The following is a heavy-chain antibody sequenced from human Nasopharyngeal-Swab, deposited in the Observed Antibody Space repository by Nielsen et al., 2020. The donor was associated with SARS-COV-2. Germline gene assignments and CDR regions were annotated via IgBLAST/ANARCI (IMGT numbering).Heavy chain of an antibody. V-gene: IGHV3-20*04. Sequence: GESLKISCAASGFSFDGYGMTWVRQAPGKGLEWVSSINWNGGSRFHADSVKGRFTISRDNSKNTLYLQMNSLRAEDTAVYYCAREGGIAVAGIDYWGQGTLVTVSS. D-gene: IGHD6-19*01. CDR3: AREGGIAVAGIDY. CDR1: GFSFDGYG. J-gene: IGHJ4*02. CDR2: INWNGGSR.